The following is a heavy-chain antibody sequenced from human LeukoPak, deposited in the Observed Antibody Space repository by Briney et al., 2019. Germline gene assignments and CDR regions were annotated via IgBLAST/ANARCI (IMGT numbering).Heavy chain of an antibody. CDR2: ISGSGGSI. CDR1: GFTFNSYA. D-gene: IGHD3-9*01. V-gene: IGHV3-23*01. CDR3: ATPGDILTGYYTARFDY. Sequence: GGSLRLSCAASGFTFNSYAMSWVRQAPGKGLEWVSTISGSGGSIYYADSVKGRFTISRDNSKNTLYLQMNSLRAEDTAVYYCATPGDILTGYYTARFDYWGQGTLVTVSS. J-gene: IGHJ4*02.